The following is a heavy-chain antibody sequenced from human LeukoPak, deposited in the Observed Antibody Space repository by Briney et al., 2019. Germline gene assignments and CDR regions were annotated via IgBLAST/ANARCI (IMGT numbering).Heavy chain of an antibody. V-gene: IGHV3-30-3*01. J-gene: IGHJ3*02. CDR2: ISYDGSNK. Sequence: PGGSLRLSCLTSGFTLSTNAMSWVRQAPGKGLEWVAVISYDGSNKYYADSVKGRFTISRDNSKNTLYLQMNSLRAEDTAVYYCALTIGPDAFDIWGQGTMVTVSS. CDR3: ALTIGPDAFDI. D-gene: IGHD4/OR15-4a*01. CDR1: GFTLSTNA.